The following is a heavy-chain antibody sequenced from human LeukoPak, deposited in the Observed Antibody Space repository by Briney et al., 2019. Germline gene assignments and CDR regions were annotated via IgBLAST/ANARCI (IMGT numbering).Heavy chain of an antibody. D-gene: IGHD1-26*01. J-gene: IGHJ4*02. CDR3: AAGRGATDNPFDY. CDR1: GFTFSSYA. CDR2: ISGSGGST. Sequence: PGGSLRLSCAASGFTFSSYAMSWVRQAPGKGLEWVSAISGSGGSTYYADSVKGRFTISRDNSKNTLYLQMNGLRAEDTAVYYCAAGRGATDNPFDYWGQGTLVTVSS. V-gene: IGHV3-23*01.